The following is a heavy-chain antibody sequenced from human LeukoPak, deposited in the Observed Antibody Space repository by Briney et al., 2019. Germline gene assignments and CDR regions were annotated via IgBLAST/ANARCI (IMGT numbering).Heavy chain of an antibody. CDR1: GGSISSGGYS. V-gene: IGHV4-30-2*01. CDR2: IYHSGST. CDR3: ARSLKGWFEP. D-gene: IGHD4/OR15-4a*01. Sequence: SQTLSFTCAVSGGSISSGGYSCSWIRQPPGKGLEWIGYIYHSGSTYYNPSLKSRVTISVDRSKNQFSLKLSSVTAADTAVYYCARSLKGWFEPWGQGTLVTGSS. J-gene: IGHJ5*02.